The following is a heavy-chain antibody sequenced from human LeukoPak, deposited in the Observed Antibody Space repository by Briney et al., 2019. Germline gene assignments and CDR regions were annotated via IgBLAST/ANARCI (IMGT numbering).Heavy chain of an antibody. Sequence: GGSLRLSCAASGFTFSSYGMHWVRQAPGKGLEWVAFIRYDGSNKYYADSVKGRFTISRDNSKNTLYLQMNSLRAEDTAVYYCAKDEVAAATYYFDYWGQGTLVTVSS. D-gene: IGHD6-13*01. J-gene: IGHJ4*02. CDR1: GFTFSSYG. CDR2: IRYDGSNK. V-gene: IGHV3-30*02. CDR3: AKDEVAAATYYFDY.